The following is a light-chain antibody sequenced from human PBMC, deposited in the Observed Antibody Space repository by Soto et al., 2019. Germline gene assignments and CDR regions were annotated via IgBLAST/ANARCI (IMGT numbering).Light chain of an antibody. Sequence: QSALTQSASVSGSPGQSITISCTGSSSDVGGYNYVSWYQQHPGKAPKLMIYDVSNRPSGISDRFSGSKSGNTASLTISGLQAEDEADYYCNSYTSSNTYVFGTGTKLTVL. V-gene: IGLV2-14*01. CDR3: NSYTSSNTYV. J-gene: IGLJ1*01. CDR2: DVS. CDR1: SSDVGGYNY.